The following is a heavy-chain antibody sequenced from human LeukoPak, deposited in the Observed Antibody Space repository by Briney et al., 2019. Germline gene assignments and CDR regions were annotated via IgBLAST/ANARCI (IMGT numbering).Heavy chain of an antibody. CDR2: ISSSSSTI. V-gene: IGHV3-48*01. D-gene: IGHD3-10*01. CDR1: GXTFSGYS. J-gene: IGHJ4*02. Sequence: GGSLRLSCAASGXTFSGYSVNWVRRAPGKGQEWFSYISSSSSTIHYADSVKGRFTISRDNVKNSLYLQMNSLRGEDTAVYYCARVVGDSGSYLHWGQGTLVTVSS. CDR3: ARVVGDSGSYLH.